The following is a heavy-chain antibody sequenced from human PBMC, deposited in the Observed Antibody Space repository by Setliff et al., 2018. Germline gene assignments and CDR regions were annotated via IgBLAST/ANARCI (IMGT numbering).Heavy chain of an antibody. CDR3: TVYNTGSSKDHY. Sequence: PSETLSLTCAVYGGSFSTYYWTWIRQPPGKGLEWIGEINHSGSTNYNPSLKSRVTISVDTSKNQFSLKLSPVTAADTALYYCTVYNTGSSKDHYWGQGTPVTVSS. D-gene: IGHD2-8*02. V-gene: IGHV4-34*01. CDR2: INHSGST. CDR1: GGSFSTYY. J-gene: IGHJ4*02.